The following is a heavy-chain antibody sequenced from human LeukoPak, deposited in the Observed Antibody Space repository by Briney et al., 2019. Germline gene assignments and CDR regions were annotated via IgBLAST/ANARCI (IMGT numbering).Heavy chain of an antibody. V-gene: IGHV3-9*01. CDR2: ISWNSGSI. CDR1: GFTFDDYA. D-gene: IGHD3-22*01. J-gene: IGHJ4*02. Sequence: GGSLRLSCAASGFTFDDYAMHWVRQAPGKGLEWGSGISWNSGSIGYADSVKGRFTISRDNAKNSLYLKMNSLRAEDTALYYCAKVASNYYDSSGYYLRSDYFDYWGQGTLVTVSS. CDR3: AKVASNYYDSSGYYLRSDYFDY.